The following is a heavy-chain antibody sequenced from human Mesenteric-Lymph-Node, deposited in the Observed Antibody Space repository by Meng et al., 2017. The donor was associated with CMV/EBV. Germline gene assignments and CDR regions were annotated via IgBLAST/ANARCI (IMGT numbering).Heavy chain of an antibody. Sequence: SETLSLTCTVSGGSISSSSYYWGWIRQPPGKGLEWIGSIYYSGSTYYNPSLKSRVTISVDTSKNQFSLKLSSVTAADTAVYYCARVERFNWNYGVSWFDPWGQGTLVTVSS. CDR2: IYYSGST. J-gene: IGHJ5*02. CDR3: ARVERFNWNYGVSWFDP. V-gene: IGHV4-39*07. D-gene: IGHD1-7*01. CDR1: GGSISSSSYY.